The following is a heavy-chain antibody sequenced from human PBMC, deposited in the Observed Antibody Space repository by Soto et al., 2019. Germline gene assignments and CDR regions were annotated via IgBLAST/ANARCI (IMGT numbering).Heavy chain of an antibody. Sequence: QVQLVESGGGVVQPGRSLRLSCAASGFTFSSYARHWVRQAPGKGLEWVAVISYDGSNKYYADSVKGRFTISRDNSKNTLYLQMNSLRAEDTAVYYCARQWRRWFDPWGQGTLVTVSS. CDR3: ARQWRRWFDP. CDR1: GFTFSSYA. J-gene: IGHJ5*02. V-gene: IGHV3-30-3*01. CDR2: ISYDGSNK. D-gene: IGHD2-8*01.